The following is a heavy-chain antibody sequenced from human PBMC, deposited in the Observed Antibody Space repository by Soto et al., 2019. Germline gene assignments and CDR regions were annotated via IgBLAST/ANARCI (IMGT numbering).Heavy chain of an antibody. Sequence: QVQLQESGPGLVKPSDTLSLICAVSGYSISSSNWWGWIRQPPGKGLEWIGNIYYSGSAYYNPSLKSRVTMSLDTSKNQLSLKLTSVTAVDTAVYYCARGDYAKAFDIWGQGTTVTVSS. V-gene: IGHV4-28*03. CDR1: GYSISSSNW. J-gene: IGHJ3*02. D-gene: IGHD2-2*01. CDR2: IYYSGSA. CDR3: ARGDYAKAFDI.